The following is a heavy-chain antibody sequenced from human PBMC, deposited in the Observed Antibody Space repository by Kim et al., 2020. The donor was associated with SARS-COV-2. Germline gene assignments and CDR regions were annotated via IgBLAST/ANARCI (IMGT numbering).Heavy chain of an antibody. D-gene: IGHD1-20*01. J-gene: IGHJ3*02. CDR2: IKYDGSEK. CDR1: GFTFSSCW. V-gene: IGHV3-7*01. CDR3: ARITRPRGAFDM. Sequence: GGSLRLSCVASGFTFSSCWMSWVRQAPGKGLEWVANIKYDGSEKHYVDSVKGRFTLSRDNAKNSLYLQMNSLRVEDTAVYYCARITRPRGAFDMWGQGTVVTVSS.